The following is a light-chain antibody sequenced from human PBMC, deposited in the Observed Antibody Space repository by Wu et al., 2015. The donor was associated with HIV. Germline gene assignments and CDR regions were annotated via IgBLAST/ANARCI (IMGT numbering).Light chain of an antibody. CDR1: QSVTTY. J-gene: IGKJ1*01. CDR3: QQSYNTPWT. CDR2: AAS. V-gene: IGKV1-39*01. Sequence: DIQMTQSPSSLSASVGDTVSFTCRASQSVTTYLNWYQQKPGKAPKLLIYAASSLQSWVPSRFSGSGSGTDFTLTIRSLQPEDFATYYCQQSYNTPWTFGQGTKV.